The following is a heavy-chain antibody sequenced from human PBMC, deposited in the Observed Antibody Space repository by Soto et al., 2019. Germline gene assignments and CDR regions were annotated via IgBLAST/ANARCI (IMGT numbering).Heavy chain of an antibody. D-gene: IGHD1-26*01. CDR2: IIPIFGTA. Sequence: GASVKVSCKASGGTFSSYAISWVRQAPGQGLEWMGGIIPIFGTANYAQKFQGRVTITADKSTSTAYMELSSLRSEDTAVYYCARDRGGSPWYYYYGMDVWGQGTTVTVSS. J-gene: IGHJ6*02. CDR1: GGTFSSYA. V-gene: IGHV1-69*06. CDR3: ARDRGGSPWYYYYGMDV.